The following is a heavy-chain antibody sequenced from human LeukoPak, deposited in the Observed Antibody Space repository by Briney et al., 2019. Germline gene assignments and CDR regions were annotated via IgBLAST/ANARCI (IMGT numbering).Heavy chain of an antibody. CDR3: ARAGRDILLENWFDP. CDR1: GGSISSYY. CDR2: IYYSGST. Sequence: PSETLSLTCTVSGGSISSYYWSWIRQPPGKGLEWIGYIYYSGSTNYNPSLKSRVTMSVDTSKKQFSLRLSSVTAADTAVYYCARAGRDILLENWFDPWGQGTLVTVSS. V-gene: IGHV4-59*12. J-gene: IGHJ5*02. D-gene: IGHD3-9*01.